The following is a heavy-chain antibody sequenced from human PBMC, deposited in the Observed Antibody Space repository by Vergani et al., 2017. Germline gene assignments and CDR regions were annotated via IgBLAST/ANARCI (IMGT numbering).Heavy chain of an antibody. CDR2: IHSSGTT. J-gene: IGHJ5*02. CDR1: GGSITSCSFY. CDR3: ARDSWTSELRGVYWFDT. D-gene: IGHD3-10*01. Sequence: QVQLHESGPGLVKPSQTLSLTCTVSGGSITSCSFYLSWIRQPAGKGLEWIGLIHSSGTTNYNPSLKSRVTLSVDTSKNKLSLRMASVTAADTAVYYCARDSWTSELRGVYWFDTWGQGTLVSVSS. V-gene: IGHV4-61*02.